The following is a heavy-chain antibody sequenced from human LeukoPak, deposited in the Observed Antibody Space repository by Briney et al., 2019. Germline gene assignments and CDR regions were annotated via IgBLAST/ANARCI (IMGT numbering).Heavy chain of an antibody. D-gene: IGHD6-19*01. CDR3: ARGRQWLDY. CDR2: INHSGST. V-gene: IGHV4-34*01. CDR1: GGSFSGYY. J-gene: IGHJ4*02. Sequence: SETLSLTCAVYGGSFSGYYWSWIRQPPGKGLEWIGEINHSGSTNYNPSLKSRVTISVDTSKNQFSLKPSSVTAADTAVYYCARGRQWLDYWGQGTLVTVSS.